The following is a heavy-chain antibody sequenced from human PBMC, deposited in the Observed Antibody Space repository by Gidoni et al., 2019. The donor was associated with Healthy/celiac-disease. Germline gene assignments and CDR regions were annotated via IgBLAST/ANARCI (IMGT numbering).Heavy chain of an antibody. Sequence: VQLVESGGGVVQPGMSLRLSCAASGFTFSSYAMHWVRQAPGKGLEWVAVISYDGSNKYYADSVKGRFTISRDNSKNTLYLQMNSLRAEDTAVYYCARGHYDILTGYYPHFDYWGQGTLVTVSS. CDR2: ISYDGSNK. D-gene: IGHD3-9*01. CDR1: GFTFSSYA. V-gene: IGHV3-30-3*01. CDR3: ARGHYDILTGYYPHFDY. J-gene: IGHJ4*02.